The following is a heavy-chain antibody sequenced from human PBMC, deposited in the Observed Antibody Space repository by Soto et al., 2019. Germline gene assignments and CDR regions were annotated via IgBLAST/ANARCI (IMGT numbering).Heavy chain of an antibody. V-gene: IGHV3-33*01. J-gene: IGHJ6*02. CDR3: ARDGGQLERLNYYYGMDV. Sequence: QVQLVESGGGVVQPGRSLRLSCAASGFTFSSYGMHWVRQAPGKGLEWVAVIWYDGSNKYYADSVKGRFTISRDNSKNKLYLKMNSLRAEDTAVYYWARDGGQLERLNYYYGMDVWGQGTTVTVSS. CDR1: GFTFSSYG. D-gene: IGHD1-1*01. CDR2: IWYDGSNK.